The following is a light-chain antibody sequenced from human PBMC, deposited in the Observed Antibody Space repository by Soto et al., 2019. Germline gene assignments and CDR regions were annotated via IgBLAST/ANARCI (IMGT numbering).Light chain of an antibody. J-gene: IGKJ1*01. CDR3: QQYNSSPWT. V-gene: IGKV1-5*01. CDR2: DAS. Sequence: DIQMTQSPSTLSASVGDRVTITCRASQSISSWLAWYQQKPGKAPKLLIYDASSLESGVPSRFSGSGSGTELTLTMSSLQPDDFVTYYCQQYNSSPWTFGQGTKVEIK. CDR1: QSISSW.